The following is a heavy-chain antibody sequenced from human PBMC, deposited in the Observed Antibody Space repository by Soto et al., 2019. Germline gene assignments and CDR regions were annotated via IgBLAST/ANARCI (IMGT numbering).Heavy chain of an antibody. Sequence: SETLSLTCTVSGGSVKSGSYYWSWIRQPPGKGLGWIGYIYYSGSTNYKPSLKSRVTISVDTFKNQFSLKLGSVTAADTAVYYCASVTDYYDGSVYHIMRYFHHWGQGTLVTVSS. CDR3: ASVTDYYDGSVYHIMRYFHH. CDR1: GGSVKSGSYY. D-gene: IGHD3-22*01. J-gene: IGHJ4*02. CDR2: IYYSGST. V-gene: IGHV4-61*01.